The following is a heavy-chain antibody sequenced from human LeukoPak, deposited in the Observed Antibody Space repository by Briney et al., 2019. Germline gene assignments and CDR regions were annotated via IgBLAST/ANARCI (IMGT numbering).Heavy chain of an antibody. CDR3: ARGSIAAAGTGQYYFDY. Sequence: SSETLSLTCAVYGGSFSGYYLSWIRQPPGKGLEWIGEINHSGSTNYNPSLKSRVTISVDTSKNQFSLKLSSVTAADTAVYYCARGSIAAAGTGQYYFDYWGQGTLVTVSS. D-gene: IGHD6-13*01. J-gene: IGHJ4*02. V-gene: IGHV4-34*01. CDR2: INHSGST. CDR1: GGSFSGYY.